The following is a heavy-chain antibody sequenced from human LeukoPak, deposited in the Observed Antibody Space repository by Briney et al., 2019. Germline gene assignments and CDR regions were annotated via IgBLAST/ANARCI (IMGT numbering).Heavy chain of an antibody. Sequence: PSQTLSLTCTVSGGSISSGDYYWSWIRQPAGKGLEWIGRIHTSGSTYYNPSLKSRVTISVDTSKNQFSLKLSSVTAADTAVYYCARWGPKGVQRPLFDYWGQGTLVTVSS. CDR2: IHTSGST. D-gene: IGHD6-25*01. V-gene: IGHV4-61*02. CDR3: ARWGPKGVQRPLFDY. CDR1: GGSISSGDYY. J-gene: IGHJ4*02.